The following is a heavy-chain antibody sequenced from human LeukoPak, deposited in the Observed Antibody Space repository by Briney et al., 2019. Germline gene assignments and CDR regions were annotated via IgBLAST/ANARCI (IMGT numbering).Heavy chain of an antibody. Sequence: NSSETLSLTCSVSGDSVSRSDSYWSWIRQPPGKGLEWIGYIYYSGSTYYNPSLKSRVTISVDTSKNQFSLKLSSVTAADTAVYYCARVPLPAAIFDWFDPWGQGTLVTVSS. J-gene: IGHJ5*02. V-gene: IGHV4-30-4*08. CDR2: IYYSGST. CDR1: GDSVSRSDSY. CDR3: ARVPLPAAIFDWFDP. D-gene: IGHD2-2*01.